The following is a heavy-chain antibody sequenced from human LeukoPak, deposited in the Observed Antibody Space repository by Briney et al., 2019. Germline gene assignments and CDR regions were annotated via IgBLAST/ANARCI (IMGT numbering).Heavy chain of an antibody. CDR1: GFTFSSYA. Sequence: GGSLRLSCAASGFTFSSYAMHWVRQAPGKGLEWVAVISYDGSKKYYADSVKGRFTISRDNSKNTLYLQMNSLRAEDTAVYYCAKARGLSWPNYWGQGTLVTVSS. D-gene: IGHD3-10*01. J-gene: IGHJ4*02. CDR2: ISYDGSKK. CDR3: AKARGLSWPNY. V-gene: IGHV3-30*04.